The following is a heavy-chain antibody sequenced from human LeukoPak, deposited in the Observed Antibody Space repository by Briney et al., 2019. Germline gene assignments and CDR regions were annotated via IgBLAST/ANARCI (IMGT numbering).Heavy chain of an antibody. J-gene: IGHJ4*02. Sequence: GGSLRLSCSASGFTFRDHYMSWIRQAPGKGLEWVSHISNGATTRFYADAVKGRFTISRDNDYNSLYLRMDSLTAEDTAVYYCARVFGYSDTSGCYHPAHFDSCGQGTLVTVSS. CDR2: ISNGATTR. CDR3: ARVFGYSDTSGCYHPAHFDS. CDR1: GFTFRDHY. V-gene: IGHV3-11*01. D-gene: IGHD3-22*01.